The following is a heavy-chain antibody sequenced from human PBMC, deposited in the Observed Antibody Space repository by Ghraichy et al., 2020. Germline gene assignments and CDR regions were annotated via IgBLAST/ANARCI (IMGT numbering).Heavy chain of an antibody. J-gene: IGHJ6*02. CDR3: AVLASYGVDV. Sequence: TLSLTCTVSGGSLSSGPYSWTWIRQPPGRGLEWIGYIYYSGGAYYNPSLKSRVAISLDRYYNNRFSLEVNSMTAADTAVYYCAVLASYGVDVWGPGTTVTVS. CDR1: GGSLSSGPYS. V-gene: IGHV4-30-2*01. D-gene: IGHD3-3*01. CDR2: IYYSGGA.